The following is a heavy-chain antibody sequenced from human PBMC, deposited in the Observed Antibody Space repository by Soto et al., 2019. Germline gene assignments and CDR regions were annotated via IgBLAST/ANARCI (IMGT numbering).Heavy chain of an antibody. Sequence: QVQLVESGGGVVQPGRSLRLSCATSGFTFTFYGMHWVRQAPGKGLEWVAVIWYDGSNEYYADSVKGRFTISRDNSKNTVYLQMTSLRAEDTAVYYCARSPRGSSRGGDYYYGLDVWGQGTTVSVSS. D-gene: IGHD2-21*01. CDR3: ARSPRGSSRGGDYYYGLDV. CDR1: GFTFTFYG. CDR2: IWYDGSNE. V-gene: IGHV3-33*01. J-gene: IGHJ6*02.